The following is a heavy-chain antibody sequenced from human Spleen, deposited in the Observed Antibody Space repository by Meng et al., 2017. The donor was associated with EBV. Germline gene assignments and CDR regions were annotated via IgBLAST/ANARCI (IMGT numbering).Heavy chain of an antibody. CDR3: ARVGPDYYDTSGYSTGFDY. V-gene: IGHV1-18*01. Sequence: QVQLVQSGAEVKXPXASGKVSXKASGYTFSSYSINWVRQAPGQGLEWMGWINTYNGNTNYAQKFQGRVTMTTDTSTSTAYMDLGSLRSDDTAVYYCARVGPDYYDTSGYSTGFDYWGQGTLVTVSA. J-gene: IGHJ4*02. D-gene: IGHD3-22*01. CDR2: INTYNGNT. CDR1: GYTFSSYS.